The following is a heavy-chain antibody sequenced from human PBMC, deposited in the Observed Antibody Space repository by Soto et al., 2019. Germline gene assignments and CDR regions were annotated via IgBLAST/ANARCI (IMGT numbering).Heavy chain of an antibody. D-gene: IGHD3-22*01. CDR2: IDPIDSYT. Sequence: PGESLNISVKGSGYSFTSYWISWVGQMPGKGREGMGRIDPIDSYTNYSPSFQGHVTISADSSISTAYLQWSSLRASDTPMYYCATHHPAYDSSRYGFDYWGQRTMVTVSS. V-gene: IGHV5-10-1*01. J-gene: IGHJ4*02. CDR3: ATHHPAYDSSRYGFDY. CDR1: GYSFTSYW.